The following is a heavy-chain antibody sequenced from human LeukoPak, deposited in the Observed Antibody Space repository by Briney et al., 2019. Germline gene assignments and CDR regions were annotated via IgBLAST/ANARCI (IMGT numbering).Heavy chain of an antibody. V-gene: IGHV4-30-2*01. CDR3: ARAPSPYYYDSSGYYYFDY. J-gene: IGHJ4*02. D-gene: IGHD3-22*01. Sequence: PSQTLSLTCAVSGGSISSGGYSWSWIRQPPGKGLEWIGYIYHSGSTYYNPSLKSRVTISVDRSKNQFSLKLSSVTAADTAVYYCARAPSPYYYDSSGYYYFDYWGQGTLVTVSS. CDR2: IYHSGST. CDR1: GGSISSGGYS.